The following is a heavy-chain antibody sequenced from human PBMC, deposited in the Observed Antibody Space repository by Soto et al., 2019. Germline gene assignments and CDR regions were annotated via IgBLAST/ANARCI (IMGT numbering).Heavy chain of an antibody. D-gene: IGHD4-17*01. J-gene: IGHJ4*02. CDR1: GGTFSSYA. CDR3: ARDRGDYLFDY. Sequence: ASVKVSCKASGGTFSSYAISWVRQAPGQGLEWMGWISAYNGNTNYAQKLQGRVTMTTDTSTSTAYMELRSLRSDDTAVYYCARDRGDYLFDYWGQGTLVTVSS. CDR2: ISAYNGNT. V-gene: IGHV1-18*01.